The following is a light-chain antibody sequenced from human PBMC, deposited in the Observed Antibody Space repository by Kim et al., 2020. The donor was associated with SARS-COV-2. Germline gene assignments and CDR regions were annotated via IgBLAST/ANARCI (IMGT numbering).Light chain of an antibody. CDR3: CSYAGYCTPWV. J-gene: IGLJ3*02. CDR1: GTSVGGYTY. CDR2: DVS. V-gene: IGLV2-11*01. Sequence: QSHPVTWSGPGTSVGGYTYASWYRHHPGKAPHLMVYDVSKRTSGVPNRFSGSKSGNAASLTLSGLEAEDEADYYCCSYAGYCTPWVFGGGTKVTVL.